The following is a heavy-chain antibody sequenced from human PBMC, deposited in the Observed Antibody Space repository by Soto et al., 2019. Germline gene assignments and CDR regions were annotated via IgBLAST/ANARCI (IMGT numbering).Heavy chain of an antibody. J-gene: IGHJ6*02. CDR1: GFTFSTYW. CDR2: IKGDGSSL. CDR3: ARGLKNYYGVDV. V-gene: IGHV3-74*01. Sequence: EVKVLESGGGLVQPGGSLRLSCAASGFTFSTYWMHWVRQVPGKGLVWVSRIKGDGSSLSYADSVKGRFTISRDNVENTVYLQMGSLRADDTALYYCARGLKNYYGVDVWGQGTTVTVSS.